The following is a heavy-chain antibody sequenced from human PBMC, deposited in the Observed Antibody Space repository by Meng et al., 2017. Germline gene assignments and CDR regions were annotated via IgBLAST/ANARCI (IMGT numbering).Heavy chain of an antibody. D-gene: IGHD1-1*01. CDR1: GLTFNNYW. Sequence: EVALVVAGGGLVQPWGSLRLSCAASGLTFNNYWMHWVRQVPGKGLVWVSRISGDGSITNYVDSVKGRFTISRDNAKNTLYLQMNSLSPEDTAVYYCLDEAPRSDYWGQGSLVTVSS. J-gene: IGHJ4*02. V-gene: IGHV3-74*01. CDR3: LDEAPRSDY. CDR2: ISGDGSIT.